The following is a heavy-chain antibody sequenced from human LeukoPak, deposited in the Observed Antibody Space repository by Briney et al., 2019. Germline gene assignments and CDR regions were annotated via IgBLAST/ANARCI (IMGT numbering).Heavy chain of an antibody. CDR3: ARDPTRIAAAGDYYYYGMDV. CDR2: IYTSGST. Sequence: SETLSLTCTVSGGSISSYYWSWIRQPAGKGLEWIGRIYTSGSTNYNPSLKSRVTMSVGTSKNQFSLKLSSVTAADTAAYYCARDPTRIAAAGDYYYYGMDVWGQGTTVTVSS. CDR1: GGSISSYY. D-gene: IGHD6-13*01. V-gene: IGHV4-4*07. J-gene: IGHJ6*02.